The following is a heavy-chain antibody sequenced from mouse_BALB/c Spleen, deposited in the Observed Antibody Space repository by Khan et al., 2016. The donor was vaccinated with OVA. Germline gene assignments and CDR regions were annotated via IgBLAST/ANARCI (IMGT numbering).Heavy chain of an antibody. J-gene: IGHJ1*01. CDR1: GFSLTNYG. V-gene: IGHV2-9*02. Sequence: VQLVESGPGLVAPSQSLSITCTVSGFSLTNYGVHWVRQPPGKGLEWLGVIWTGGSTNYNSALMSRLSISKDNSKSQVFLKMNSLQTEDTAMYYCAGNYGNYGWYLDVGVEGTTVTVSS. CDR3: AGNYGNYGWYLDV. CDR2: IWTGGST. D-gene: IGHD2-1*01.